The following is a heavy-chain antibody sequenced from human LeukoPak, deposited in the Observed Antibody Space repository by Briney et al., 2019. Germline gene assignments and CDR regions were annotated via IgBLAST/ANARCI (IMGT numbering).Heavy chain of an antibody. Sequence: GGSLRLSCAASGFTFSSYNMNWVRQAPGKGLEWVSCISSSSKYIYYADSLKGRFTISRDNAKNSLYLQMNSLRAEDTAMYYCAKDDDWGRFNHWGQGTLVTVSS. J-gene: IGHJ1*01. D-gene: IGHD3-16*01. CDR3: AKDDDWGRFNH. CDR2: ISSSSKYI. V-gene: IGHV3-21*04. CDR1: GFTFSSYN.